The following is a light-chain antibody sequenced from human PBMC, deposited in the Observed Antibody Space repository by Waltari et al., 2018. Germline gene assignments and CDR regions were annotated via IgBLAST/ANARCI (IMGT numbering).Light chain of an antibody. CDR1: SLRRYY. V-gene: IGLV3-19*01. J-gene: IGLJ2*01. CDR3: HSRDGSGVGGS. CDR2: DKN. Sequence: SSELTQDPAVSVAMGKSVRITCQGDSLRRYYASWYQQRPGQAPILVMYDKNNRPSGVPDRFSGSSSDDAASLTIPGAQAEDEGSYYCHSRDGSGVGGSFGGGTKLTVL.